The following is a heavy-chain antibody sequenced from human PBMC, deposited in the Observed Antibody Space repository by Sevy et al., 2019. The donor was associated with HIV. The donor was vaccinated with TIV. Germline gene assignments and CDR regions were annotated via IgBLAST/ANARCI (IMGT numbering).Heavy chain of an antibody. D-gene: IGHD3-10*01. V-gene: IGHV3-21*01. CDR3: ARPYGSGSWEAFDV. J-gene: IGHJ3*01. Sequence: GGSLRLSCAASGFNFDSYTMNWVRQAPGQGLEWVSSISGSSNYIYYADSLKGRLTISRDNAKNSVYLQMHSLRVDDTAVYFCARPYGSGSWEAFDVWGQGTVVTVSS. CDR1: GFNFDSYT. CDR2: ISGSSNYI.